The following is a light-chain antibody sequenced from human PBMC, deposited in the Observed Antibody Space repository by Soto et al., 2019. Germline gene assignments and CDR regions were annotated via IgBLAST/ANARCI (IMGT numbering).Light chain of an antibody. CDR2: DLT. V-gene: IGLV2-11*01. CDR3: CSYAGSYTYV. Sequence: SVLTQPRSVSGSPGQSVTISCTGTSSDVGRYNYVSWFQQHPGTAPRLMIYDLTERPSGVPDRFSGSKSGNTASLTISGLQAEDEADYYCCSYAGSYTYVFGTGTKLTVL. CDR1: SSDVGRYNY. J-gene: IGLJ1*01.